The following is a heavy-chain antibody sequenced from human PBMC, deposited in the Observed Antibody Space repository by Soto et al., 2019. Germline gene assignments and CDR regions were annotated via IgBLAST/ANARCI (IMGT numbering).Heavy chain of an antibody. V-gene: IGHV5-10-1*01. Sequence: GESLKISCKGSGYNFTSYWIIWVRQMPGKGLEWMGNIDPTDSFTNYSPSFQGHVTISTDKSMSTAYLQWGTLKASDTAMYYCARLVTYMAFDIWGQGTMVTVSS. CDR2: IDPTDSFT. CDR1: GYNFTSYW. D-gene: IGHD4-4*01. J-gene: IGHJ3*02. CDR3: ARLVTYMAFDI.